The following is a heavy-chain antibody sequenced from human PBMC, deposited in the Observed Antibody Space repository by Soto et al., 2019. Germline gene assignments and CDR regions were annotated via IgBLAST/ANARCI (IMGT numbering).Heavy chain of an antibody. D-gene: IGHD6-25*01. V-gene: IGHV3-7*05. J-gene: IGHJ3*02. CDR3: ARDVSPGSSGLYFDAFDM. CDR2: IRKDGSQR. CDR1: EFAFSSYW. Sequence: EVQLVESGGGLVQPGWSLTLSCAASEFAFSSYWMTWVRQAPGKGLEWVANIRKDGSQRSYLDSVRGRFTISRDNSKNSLYLQMNSLRAEDTALYFCARDVSPGSSGLYFDAFDMWGQGTMVTVSS.